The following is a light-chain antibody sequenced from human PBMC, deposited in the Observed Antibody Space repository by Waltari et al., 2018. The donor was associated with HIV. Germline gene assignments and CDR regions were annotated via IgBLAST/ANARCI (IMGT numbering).Light chain of an antibody. CDR3: MQALQTPWT. CDR2: LGS. Sequence: DIVMTQSPLSLPVTPGEPASISYRSRQSLLHSDGYNSLDWYLQKPGQSPKLLIYLGSNRASGVHDRFSGSGSGTDFTLKIRRVEAEDVGVYYCMQALQTPWTFGQGTKVDIK. J-gene: IGKJ1*01. CDR1: QSLLHSDGYNS. V-gene: IGKV2-28*01.